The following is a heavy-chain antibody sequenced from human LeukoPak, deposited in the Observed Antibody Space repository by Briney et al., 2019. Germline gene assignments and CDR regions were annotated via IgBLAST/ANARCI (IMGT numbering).Heavy chain of an antibody. CDR1: GFTFSSYG. V-gene: IGHV3-33*01. CDR3: ARAGSSGYLDY. CDR2: IWYDGSNK. D-gene: IGHD3-22*01. Sequence: GGSLRLSCAASGFTFSSYGMHWVRQAPGKGLEWVAVIWYDGSNKYYADSVKGRFTISRDNSKNTLYLQMNRLRAEDTAVYYCARAGSSGYLDYWGQGTLVTVSS. J-gene: IGHJ4*02.